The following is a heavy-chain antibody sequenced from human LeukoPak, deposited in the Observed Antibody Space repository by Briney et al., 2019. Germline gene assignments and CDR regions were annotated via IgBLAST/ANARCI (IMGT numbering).Heavy chain of an antibody. J-gene: IGHJ3*02. D-gene: IGHD3/OR15-3a*01. V-gene: IGHV3-9*03. CDR2: ISWNSGSI. CDR1: GFTFDDYA. Sequence: PGRSLRLSCAASGFTFDDYAMHWVRQAPGKGLEWVSGISWNSGSIGYADSVKDRFTISRDNAKNSLYLQMNSLRAEDMALYYCAKDIGLSPYTGAFDIWGQGTMVTVSS. CDR3: AKDIGLSPYTGAFDI.